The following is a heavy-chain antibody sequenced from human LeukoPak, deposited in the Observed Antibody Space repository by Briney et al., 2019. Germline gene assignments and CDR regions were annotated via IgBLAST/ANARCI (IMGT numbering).Heavy chain of an antibody. V-gene: IGHV1-2*02. CDR2: INPNSGGT. D-gene: IGHD6-19*01. J-gene: IGHJ4*02. CDR3: AGAGRSSGWYEGDY. Sequence: ASVKVSRKASGYTFTCYYMHWVRQAPGQGREGMGWINPNSGGTNYAQKFQGRVTMTRDTSISTAYMELSRLRSDDTAVYYCAGAGRSSGWYEGDYWGQGTLVTVSS. CDR1: GYTFTCYY.